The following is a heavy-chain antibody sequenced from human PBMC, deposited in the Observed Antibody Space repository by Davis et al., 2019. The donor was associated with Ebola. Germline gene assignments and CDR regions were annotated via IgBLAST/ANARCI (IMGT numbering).Heavy chain of an antibody. J-gene: IGHJ4*02. V-gene: IGHV1-18*01. CDR3: ARDKKTGGLDY. Sequence: ASVKVSCKASGYTFTSYGISWVRQAPGQGLEWMGWISAYNGNTNYAQKLQGRVTMTTDTSTSTAYMELRSLRFDDTATYYCARDKKTGGLDYWGQGTLVTVSS. CDR2: ISAYNGNT. D-gene: IGHD3-16*01. CDR1: GYTFTSYG.